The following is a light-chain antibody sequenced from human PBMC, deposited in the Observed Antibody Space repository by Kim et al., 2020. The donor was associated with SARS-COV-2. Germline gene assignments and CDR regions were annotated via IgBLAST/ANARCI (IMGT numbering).Light chain of an antibody. CDR2: GAT. CDR1: QSVSSY. CDR3: QQYHNWPPLT. Sequence: SSGQRDTHPCLARQSVSSYLALYQQKPGQPPRLLGYGATTRATVSPAWFSGSVSGTEFTLTISSLQSEYFAVYYCQQYHNWPPLTFGGRTKV. V-gene: IGKV3-15*01. J-gene: IGKJ4*01.